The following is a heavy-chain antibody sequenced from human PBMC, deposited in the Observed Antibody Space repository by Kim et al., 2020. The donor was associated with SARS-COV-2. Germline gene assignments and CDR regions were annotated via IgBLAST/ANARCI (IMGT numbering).Heavy chain of an antibody. V-gene: IGHV4-59*01. CDR3: ASYPYCGGDCYPWYAFDI. Sequence: SETLSLTCTVSGGSISSYYWSWIRQPPGKGLEWIGYIYYSGSTNYNPSLKSRVTISVDTSKNQFSLKLSSVTAADTAVYYCASYPYCGGDCYPWYAFDIWGQGTMVTVSS. CDR2: IYYSGST. D-gene: IGHD2-21*01. J-gene: IGHJ3*02. CDR1: GGSISSYY.